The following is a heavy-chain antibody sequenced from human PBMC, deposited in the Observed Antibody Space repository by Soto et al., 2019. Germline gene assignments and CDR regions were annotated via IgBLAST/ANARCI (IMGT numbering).Heavy chain of an antibody. CDR3: ARDHGVYYGSGRGGAFDI. CDR1: GGSISSYY. CDR2: IYYSGST. V-gene: IGHV4-59*01. J-gene: IGHJ3*02. D-gene: IGHD3-10*01. Sequence: SETLSLTCTVSGGSISSYYWSWIRQPPGKGLEWIGYIYYSGSTNYNPSLKSRVTISVDTSKNQFSLKLSSVTAADTAVYYCARDHGVYYGSGRGGAFDIWGQGTKVTVSS.